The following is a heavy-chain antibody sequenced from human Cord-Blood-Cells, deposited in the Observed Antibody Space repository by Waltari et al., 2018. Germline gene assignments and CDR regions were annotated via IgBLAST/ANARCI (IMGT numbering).Heavy chain of an antibody. Sequence: EVQLVESGGGLVQPGGSLRLSCAASGFTVSSNYMSWVRQAPGKGLEWVSVIYSGGSTYYADSVKGRFTISRDNSKNTLYLQMNSLRAEDTAVYYCARDGKHSSSWLASDIWGQGTMVTVSS. CDR2: IYSGGST. V-gene: IGHV3-66*01. CDR3: ARDGKHSSSWLASDI. J-gene: IGHJ3*02. CDR1: GFTVSSNY. D-gene: IGHD6-13*01.